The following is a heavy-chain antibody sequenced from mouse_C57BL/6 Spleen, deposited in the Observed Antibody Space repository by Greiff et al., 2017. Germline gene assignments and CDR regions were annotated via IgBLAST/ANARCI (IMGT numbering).Heavy chain of an antibody. V-gene: IGHV7-3*01. J-gene: IGHJ4*01. CDR1: GFTFTDYY. Sequence: EVMLVESGGGLVQPGGSLSLSCAASGFTFTDYYMSWVRQPPGKALEWLGFIRNKANGYTKEYSASGKGRFTISRDNSKSILYLQMKALRAEDSDTYYWARYEGAMDYWGQGTSVTVSS. CDR2: IRNKANGYTK. CDR3: ARYEGAMDY.